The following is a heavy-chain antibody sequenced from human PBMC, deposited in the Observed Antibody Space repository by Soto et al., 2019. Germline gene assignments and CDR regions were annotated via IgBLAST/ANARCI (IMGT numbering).Heavy chain of an antibody. CDR2: DVVRSGNT. CDR3: AANDFASPGGGH. CDR1: GCNLLSFA. V-gene: IGHV1-58*01. Sequence: GAAVKVSCKASGCNLLSFAVQWVRQPRGQRREGMGSDVVRSGNTQYAPKFEDRVTSTADISTHVAYMYLGSLTSEDMAVYYCAANDFASPGGGHWGQGSLVSVSS. J-gene: IGHJ4*02. D-gene: IGHD3-16*01.